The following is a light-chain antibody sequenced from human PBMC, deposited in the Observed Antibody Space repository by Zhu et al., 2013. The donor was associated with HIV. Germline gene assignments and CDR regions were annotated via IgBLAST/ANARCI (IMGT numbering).Light chain of an antibody. CDR2: SNI. Sequence: QSVLTQPPSASGTPGQRVIISCSGSSSNIGSNYVYWYQQFSGTAPKLLIYSNIYRPSGVPDRFSGSKSGTSASLAISGLRSEDEADYYCATWDDSQSGVVFGGGTKLTVL. J-gene: IGLJ2*01. CDR3: ATWDDSQSGVV. V-gene: IGLV1-47*02. CDR1: SSNIGSNY.